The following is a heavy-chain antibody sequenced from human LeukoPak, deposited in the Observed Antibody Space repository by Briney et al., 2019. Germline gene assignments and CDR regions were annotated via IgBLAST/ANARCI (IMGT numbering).Heavy chain of an antibody. J-gene: IGHJ2*01. CDR2: INHSGST. V-gene: IGHV4-34*01. CDR1: GGSFSAYY. Sequence: PSETLSLTCAAYGGSFSAYYWSWIRQPPRKGLEWIWEINHSGSTNYHPSLKSRVTISVDTSKNQFSLKLSSVDTGASAVYNYARGLRFAAAARGWYFDLWGRGTLVTVSS. CDR3: ARGLRFAAAARGWYFDL. D-gene: IGHD6-13*01.